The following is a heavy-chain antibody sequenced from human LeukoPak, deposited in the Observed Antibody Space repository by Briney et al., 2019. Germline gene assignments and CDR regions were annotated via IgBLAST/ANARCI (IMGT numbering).Heavy chain of an antibody. Sequence: GGSLRLSCAASGFTFSTYAMDWVRQAPGKGLEWVSVIVGNGGGIQYADSVKGRFRISRDNAKNMLYLQMDSLRAEDTAVYYCAKDRIPDGRYSIDFWGQGILVTVSS. CDR2: IVGNGGGI. CDR3: AKDRIPDGRYSIDF. V-gene: IGHV3-23*01. D-gene: IGHD2-15*01. CDR1: GFTFSTYA. J-gene: IGHJ4*02.